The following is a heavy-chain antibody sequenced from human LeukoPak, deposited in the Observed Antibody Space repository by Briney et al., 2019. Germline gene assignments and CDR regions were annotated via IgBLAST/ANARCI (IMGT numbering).Heavy chain of an antibody. J-gene: IGHJ5*01. CDR2: IGGLGEST. D-gene: IGHD2-8*02. Sequence: GGSLRLSCATSGFTFSRYATTWVRQAPGKGLEWVSTIGGLGESTNYGDSVKGRFTISRDNSKNTLYLQMNNLRAEDTAVYYCARVAVSGPTGWFDSWGQGTLVIVSS. CDR3: ARVAVSGPTGWFDS. CDR1: GFTFSRYA. V-gene: IGHV3-23*01.